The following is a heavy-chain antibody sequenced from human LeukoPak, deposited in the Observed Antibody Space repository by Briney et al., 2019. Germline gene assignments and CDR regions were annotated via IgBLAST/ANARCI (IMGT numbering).Heavy chain of an antibody. CDR2: IIPIFATA. CDR3: ARSSGSSTPFDY. V-gene: IGHV1-69*05. D-gene: IGHD1-26*01. J-gene: IGHJ4*02. CDR1: GGTFSSYA. Sequence: SVKVSCKASGGTFSSYAIGWVRQAPGQGLEWMGGIIPIFATANYAQKFQGRVTITTDESTSTAYMELSSLRSEDTAVYYCARSSGSSTPFDYWGQGTLVTVSS.